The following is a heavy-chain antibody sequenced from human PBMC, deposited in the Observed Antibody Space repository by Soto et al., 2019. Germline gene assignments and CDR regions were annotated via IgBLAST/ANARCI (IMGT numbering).Heavy chain of an antibody. CDR3: ASPSYGSGNFY. CDR1: GYTFSNYL. J-gene: IGHJ4*02. V-gene: IGHV1-3*01. CDR2: INAGNGNT. D-gene: IGHD3-10*01. Sequence: QVQLVQSGAEVKKTGASVKVSCKASGYTFSNYLLHWVRQAPGQRLEWMGWINAGNGNTKYSQKFQGRVTLTRDTSASTAYMELSGLRSEDTAVYYCASPSYGSGNFYWGQGTLVTVSS.